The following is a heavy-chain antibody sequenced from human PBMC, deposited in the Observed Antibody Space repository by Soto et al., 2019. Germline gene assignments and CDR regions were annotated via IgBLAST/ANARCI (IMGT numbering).Heavy chain of an antibody. CDR1: FTSYD. V-gene: IGHV1-8*01. J-gene: IGHJ6*02. D-gene: IGHD6-19*01. Sequence: QVQLVQSGAEVKKPGASVKVSCTFTSYDINWVRQATGQGLEWMGWMNPNSGNTRYAQKFQGRVTMTRNTTKFTAYRELSSLRSEDTAVYYCARGPGSSDWRFSYYYMDVWGQGTTVTVSS. CDR3: ARGPGSSDWRFSYYYMDV. CDR2: MNPNSGNT.